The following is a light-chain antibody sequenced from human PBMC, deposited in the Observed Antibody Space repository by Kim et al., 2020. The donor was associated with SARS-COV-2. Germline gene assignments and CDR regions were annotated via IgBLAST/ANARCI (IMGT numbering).Light chain of an antibody. Sequence: DIVMTQSPDSLAVSLGERATINCKSSQSVLYSSNNENYLAWYQQKPGQPPKLLIYWASTRESGVPERFGGSGSGTDFTLTISSLQAEDVAVYYCQQYYTAPWKFGQGTKVEIK. CDR3: QQYYTAPWK. J-gene: IGKJ1*01. V-gene: IGKV4-1*01. CDR1: QSVLYSSNNENY. CDR2: WAS.